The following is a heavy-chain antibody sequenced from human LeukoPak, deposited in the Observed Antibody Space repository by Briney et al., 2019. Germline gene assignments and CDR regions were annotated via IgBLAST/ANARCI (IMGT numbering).Heavy chain of an antibody. J-gene: IGHJ4*02. Sequence: PSETLSLTCDVSGYSITNGYYWGWIRQPPGKGLQWIGSIHHSGATSYNPPLKTRVTTSVDTSKNQFSLRLSSVTAADTAVYFCAVSFGGYDAGFYWGQGTLVTVSS. D-gene: IGHD3-3*01. CDR1: GYSITNGYY. CDR2: IHHSGAT. CDR3: AVSFGGYDAGFY. V-gene: IGHV4-38-2*01.